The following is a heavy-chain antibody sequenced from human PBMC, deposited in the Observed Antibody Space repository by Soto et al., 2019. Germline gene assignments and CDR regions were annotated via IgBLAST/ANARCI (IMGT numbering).Heavy chain of an antibody. CDR3: ARTPGLQPYYYYYMDV. V-gene: IGHV3-23*01. Sequence: GGSLRLSCVASGFTFSNFAMAWVRQAPGEGLEWVSAISGSGDDTFYADSMKGRFTISRDNSKDTLYLQINSLRAEDMAVYYCARTPGLQPYYYYYMDVWGKGTTVTVSS. CDR1: GFTFSNFA. D-gene: IGHD4-4*01. CDR2: ISGSGDDT. J-gene: IGHJ6*03.